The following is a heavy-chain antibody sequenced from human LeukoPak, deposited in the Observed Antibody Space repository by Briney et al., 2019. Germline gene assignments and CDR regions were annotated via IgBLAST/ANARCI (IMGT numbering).Heavy chain of an antibody. CDR2: IYPGDSES. J-gene: IGHJ5*02. D-gene: IGHD3-10*01. V-gene: IGHV5-51*01. CDR1: GYTFTNYW. Sequence: GESLKISCQASGYTFTNYWIGWVRQMPGKGLEWMGIIYPGDSESKYSQSFQGQVTISADKSINTAYLRWSSLKASDTAMYYCARFSSGSQYNWFDPWGQGTLVTVSS. CDR3: ARFSSGSQYNWFDP.